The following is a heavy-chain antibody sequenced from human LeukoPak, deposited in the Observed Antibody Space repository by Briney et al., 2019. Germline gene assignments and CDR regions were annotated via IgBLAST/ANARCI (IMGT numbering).Heavy chain of an antibody. CDR3: ARDPGDYYDSSGYYYPY. CDR1: GFTFDDYG. Sequence: GGSLRLSCAASGFTFDDYGMSWVRQAPGKGLEWVSGINWNGGSTGYADSVKGRFTISRDNAKNSLYLQMNSLRAEDTAVYYCARDPGDYYDSSGYYYPYWGQGTLVTVSS. J-gene: IGHJ4*02. V-gene: IGHV3-20*04. D-gene: IGHD3-22*01. CDR2: INWNGGST.